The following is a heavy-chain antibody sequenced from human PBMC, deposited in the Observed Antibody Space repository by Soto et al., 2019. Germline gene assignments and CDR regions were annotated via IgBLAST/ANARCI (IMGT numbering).Heavy chain of an antibody. CDR1: GGSISSGGYS. CDR2: IYHSGST. J-gene: IGHJ4*02. V-gene: IGHV4-30-2*01. Sequence: PSETLSLTCAVSGGSISSGGYSWSWIRQPPGKGLEWIGYIYHSGSTCYNPSLKSRVTISVDRSKNQFSLKLSSVTAADTAVYYCARGVVVVQAATYYFDYWGQGTLVTVSS. CDR3: ARGVVVVQAATYYFDY. D-gene: IGHD2-2*01.